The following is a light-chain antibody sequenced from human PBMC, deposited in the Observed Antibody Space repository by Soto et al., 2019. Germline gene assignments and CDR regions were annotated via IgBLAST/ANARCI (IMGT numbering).Light chain of an antibody. J-gene: IGKJ1*01. Sequence: DIQLTQSPSFLSASVGDRVTITCRASHNINSYLAWYQQQPGKAPRLLIYAASTLQSAVPSRFSAGGSGTEFTLTISSLQPEDFGTYYCQQLHIYPRTFGQGTKVEF. CDR1: HNINSY. V-gene: IGKV1-9*01. CDR3: QQLHIYPRT. CDR2: AAS.